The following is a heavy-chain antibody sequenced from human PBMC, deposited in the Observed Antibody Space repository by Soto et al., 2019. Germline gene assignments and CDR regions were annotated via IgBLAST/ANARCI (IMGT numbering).Heavy chain of an antibody. J-gene: IGHJ6*02. D-gene: IGHD3-10*01. CDR3: ASLRGISYGSGSEENYYYGMDV. CDR2: INHSGST. V-gene: IGHV4-34*01. Sequence: SETLSLTCAVYGGSFSGYYWSWIRQPPGKGLEWIGEINHSGSTNYNPSLKSRVTISVDTSKNQFSLKLSSVTAADTAVYYCASLRGISYGSGSEENYYYGMDVWGQGTTVTVSS. CDR1: GGSFSGYY.